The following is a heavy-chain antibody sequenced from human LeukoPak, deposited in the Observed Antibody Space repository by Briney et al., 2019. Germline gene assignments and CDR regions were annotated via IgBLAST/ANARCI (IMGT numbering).Heavy chain of an antibody. D-gene: IGHD6-13*01. V-gene: IGHV3-23*01. J-gene: IGHJ4*02. CDR2: ISDSGGST. Sequence: GGSLRLSCAASGFTFSSYAMSWVRQAPGKGLEWVSAISDSGGSTYYADSVKGRFTISRDNSKNTLYLQMNSLRAEDTAVYYCAKESKTRRSLYSSSWYNFDYWGQGTLVTVSS. CDR3: AKESKTRRSLYSSSWYNFDY. CDR1: GFTFSSYA.